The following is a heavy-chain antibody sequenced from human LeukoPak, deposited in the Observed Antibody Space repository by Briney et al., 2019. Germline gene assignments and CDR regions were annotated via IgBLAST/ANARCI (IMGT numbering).Heavy chain of an antibody. Sequence: GGSLRLSCAASGFTFSSYAMHWVRQAPGKGLEWVAVISYDGSNKYYADSVKGRFTISRDNSKNTLYLQMNSLRAEDTAVYYCARLYSSSWYKSLDIWGQGTMVTVSP. V-gene: IGHV3-30*04. J-gene: IGHJ3*02. CDR1: GFTFSSYA. D-gene: IGHD6-13*01. CDR2: ISYDGSNK. CDR3: ARLYSSSWYKSLDI.